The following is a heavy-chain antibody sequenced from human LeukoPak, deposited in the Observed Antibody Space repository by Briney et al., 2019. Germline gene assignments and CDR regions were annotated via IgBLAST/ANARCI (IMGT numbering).Heavy chain of an antibody. V-gene: IGHV3-23*01. J-gene: IGHJ4*02. CDR1: GFTFSSYA. CDR3: AKTSSGYYQAFDY. Sequence: PGGSLRLSCAASGFTFSSYAMSWVRQAPGKGLEWVSAISGSGGSTYYADSAKGRFTISRDNSKNTLYLQMNSLRAEDTAVYYCAKTSSGYYQAFDYWGQGTLVTVSS. D-gene: IGHD3-22*01. CDR2: ISGSGGST.